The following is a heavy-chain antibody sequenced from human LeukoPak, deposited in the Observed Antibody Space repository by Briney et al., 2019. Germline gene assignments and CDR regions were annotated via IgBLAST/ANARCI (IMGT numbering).Heavy chain of an antibody. V-gene: IGHV4-34*01. Sequence: SETLTLTCAVYGGPSSGYYWSWIRQPPGKGLEWIGEINHSGSTNYNPSLKSRVTISVDTSKNQFSLKLSSVTAADTAVYYCARVGYSGAFDIWGQGTMVTVSS. CDR3: ARVGYSGAFDI. CDR1: GGPSSGYY. D-gene: IGHD1-26*01. J-gene: IGHJ3*02. CDR2: INHSGST.